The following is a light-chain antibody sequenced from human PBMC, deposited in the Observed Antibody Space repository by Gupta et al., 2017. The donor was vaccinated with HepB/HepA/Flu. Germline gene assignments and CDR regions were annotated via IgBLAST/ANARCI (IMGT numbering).Light chain of an antibody. CDR2: NDD. CDR1: SSDIGSKT. V-gene: IGLV1-44*01. Sequence: QSVLTQPPSASRTPGQTVTISCSGDSSDIGSKTVTWYQRLPGAAPKLLISNDDHRPSEVPDRFAGPKSGTSASLAVSGLQSEDEADSYCATWYSGVDRWVLGGGAKVSVL. J-gene: IGLJ3*02. CDR3: ATWYSGVDRWV.